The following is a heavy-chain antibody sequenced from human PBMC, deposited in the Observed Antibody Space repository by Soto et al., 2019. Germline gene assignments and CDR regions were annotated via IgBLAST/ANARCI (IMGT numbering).Heavy chain of an antibody. CDR2: IYHCGST. D-gene: IGHD3-22*01. J-gene: IGHJ5*02. Sequence: KLPETLSLTCAVSGYSISSGYYWGWLRQPPGKGLEWIGSIYHCGSTYYNPSLNSRVTLSIDMTNNHVSLILNSVTAADTAVYYFARVGPWVPYYFDSRTYTLQNWLDPWGQGTPVTVST. CDR3: ARVGPWVPYYFDSRTYTLQNWLDP. CDR1: GYSISSGYY. V-gene: IGHV4-38-2*01.